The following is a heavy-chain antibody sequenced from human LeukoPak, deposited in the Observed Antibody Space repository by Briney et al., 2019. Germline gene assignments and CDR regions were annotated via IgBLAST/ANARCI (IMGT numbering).Heavy chain of an antibody. D-gene: IGHD1-26*01. CDR2: INTDGTNT. CDR1: GFSFRSYW. J-gene: IGHJ3*02. CDR3: ARVGGSYVTNAFDI. Sequence: GGSLRLSCAASGFSFRSYWMHWVRQAPGKGLVWVSRINTDGTNTGYADSVKGRFTISRDNAKNSLYLQMNSLRAEDTAVYYCARVGGSYVTNAFDIWGQGTMVTVSS. V-gene: IGHV3-74*01.